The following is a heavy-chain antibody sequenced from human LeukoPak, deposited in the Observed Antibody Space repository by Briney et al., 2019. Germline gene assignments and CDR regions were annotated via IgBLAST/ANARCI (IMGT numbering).Heavy chain of an antibody. CDR3: AELGITMIGGV. D-gene: IGHD3-10*02. Sequence: GGSLRLSCAASGFTFSSYEMNWVRQAPGKGLEWVSYISSICSTIYYADSVKGRFTISRDNAKNSLYLQMNSLRAEDTAVYYCAELGITMIGGVWGKGTTVTISS. V-gene: IGHV3-48*03. CDR2: ISSICSTI. J-gene: IGHJ6*04. CDR1: GFTFSSYE.